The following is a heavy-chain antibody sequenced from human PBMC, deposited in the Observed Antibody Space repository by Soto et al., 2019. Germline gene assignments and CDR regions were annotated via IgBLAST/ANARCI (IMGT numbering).Heavy chain of an antibody. CDR1: GFTFSSYA. CDR2: ISYDGSNK. Sequence: GGSLRLSCAASGFTFSSYAMHWVRQAPGKGLEWVAVISYDGSNKYYADSVKGRFTISRDNSKNTLYLQMNSLRAEDTAVYYCARENYGGNSALKDWGQGTLVTVSS. CDR3: ARENYGGNSALKD. J-gene: IGHJ4*02. V-gene: IGHV3-30-3*01. D-gene: IGHD4-17*01.